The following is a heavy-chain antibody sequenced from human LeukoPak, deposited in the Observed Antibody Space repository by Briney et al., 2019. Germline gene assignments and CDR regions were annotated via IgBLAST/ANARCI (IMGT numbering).Heavy chain of an antibody. J-gene: IGHJ4*02. CDR2: IIPILNVP. V-gene: IGHV1-69*04. Sequence: SVKVSCKASGGTFSDYSISWVRQAPGQGLEWMGRIIPILNVPNYAQKFEGRVTITADKSTSTAYMELSSLKSEDTAVYFCARDRPRARYFDYWGQGTLVTVSS. CDR3: ARDRPRARYFDY. D-gene: IGHD2-15*01. CDR1: GGTFSDYS.